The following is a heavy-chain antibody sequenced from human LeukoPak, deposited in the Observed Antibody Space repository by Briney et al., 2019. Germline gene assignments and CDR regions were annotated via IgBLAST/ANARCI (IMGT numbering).Heavy chain of an antibody. J-gene: IGHJ6*02. CDR1: GGSISSYY. CDR3: ASIELGHDHNYYYYGMDV. V-gene: IGHV4-59*01. CDR2: IYYSGST. Sequence: SETLSLTCTVSGGSISSYYWSWIRQPPGKGLEWIGCIYYSGSTNYNPSLKSRVTISVDTSKNQFSLKLSSVTAADTAVYYCASIELGHDHNYYYYGMDVWGQGTTVTVSS. D-gene: IGHD3/OR15-3a*01.